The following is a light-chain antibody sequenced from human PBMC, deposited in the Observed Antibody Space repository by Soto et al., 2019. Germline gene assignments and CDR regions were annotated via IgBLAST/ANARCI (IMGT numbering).Light chain of an antibody. V-gene: IGLV2-8*01. CDR1: SSDVGAYKY. CDR3: NSYTGTSNV. CDR2: EVS. J-gene: IGLJ1*01. Sequence: QSALTQPPSASGSLGQSVTISCTGTSSDVGAYKYVSWYQQRPGKAPKLIIYEVSERPSGVPDRFSGSKSGNTASLTVSGLQAEDEADYYCNSYTGTSNVFGTGTKVTVL.